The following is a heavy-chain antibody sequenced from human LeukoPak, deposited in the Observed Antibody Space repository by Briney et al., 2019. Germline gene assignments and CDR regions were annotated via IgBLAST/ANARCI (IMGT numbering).Heavy chain of an antibody. CDR1: GFTFSSYE. CDR3: ARVPSDYYDSSGYYSPLDY. Sequence: GGSPRLSCVDSGFTFSSYEMNRVRQAPGKGLGRGSYISRSGSTTYYADSVKGGFTISRDKAKNSLYLQMNSLRAEDTAVYYCARVPSDYYDSSGYYSPLDYWGQGTLVTVSS. J-gene: IGHJ4*02. CDR2: ISRSGSTT. V-gene: IGHV3-48*03. D-gene: IGHD3-22*01.